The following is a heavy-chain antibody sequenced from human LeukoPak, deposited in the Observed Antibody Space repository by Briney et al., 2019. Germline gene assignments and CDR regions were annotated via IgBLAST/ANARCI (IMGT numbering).Heavy chain of an antibody. J-gene: IGHJ4*02. Sequence: PGGSLRLSCAASGFTFSSYAMSWVRQAPGKGLEWVANMKGDGSDRYYLDSVKGRFTISRDNTKNSLYLQMNSLRVEDTAVYYCARDWSDLKTNAPDYWGQGTLVTVSS. CDR1: GFTFSSYA. CDR3: ARDWSDLKTNAPDY. CDR2: MKGDGSDR. V-gene: IGHV3-7*01. D-gene: IGHD1-26*01.